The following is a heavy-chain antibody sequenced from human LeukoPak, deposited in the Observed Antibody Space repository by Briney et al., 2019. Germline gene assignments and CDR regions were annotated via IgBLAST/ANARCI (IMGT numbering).Heavy chain of an antibody. J-gene: IGHJ4*02. CDR1: GYIFTDYF. V-gene: IGHV1-2*02. D-gene: IGHD6-19*01. CDR3: ARSPPHSSGWTWVFDY. CDR2: INPNSGGT. Sequence: ASVKVSCKTSGYIFTDYFMQWVRHAPGQGLEWMGWINPNSGGTNYAQKFKGMATMTRDTSISTVYMELSRLTSDDTAVYYCARSPPHSSGWTWVFDYWGQGTLVTVSS.